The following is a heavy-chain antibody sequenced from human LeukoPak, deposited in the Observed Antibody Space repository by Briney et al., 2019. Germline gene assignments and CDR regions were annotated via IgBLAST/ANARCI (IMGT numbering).Heavy chain of an antibody. Sequence: ASVKVSCTASGYTFTSYGISWVRQAPGQGLEWMGWISAYNGNTNYAQKLQGRVTMTTETYTSTAYMELRSLRSDDTAVYYCARAEKAVADFDYWGQGTLVTVSS. V-gene: IGHV1-18*01. CDR3: ARAEKAVADFDY. CDR1: GYTFTSYG. J-gene: IGHJ4*02. D-gene: IGHD6-19*01. CDR2: ISAYNGNT.